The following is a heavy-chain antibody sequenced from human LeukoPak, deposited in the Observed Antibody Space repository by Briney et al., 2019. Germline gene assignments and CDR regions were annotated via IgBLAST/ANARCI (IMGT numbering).Heavy chain of an antibody. CDR3: AKWAYYDFWSGHYKSHFDS. J-gene: IGHJ4*02. CDR2: IRDSGNGT. D-gene: IGHD3-3*01. CDR1: GFTFDNYA. V-gene: IGHV3-23*01. Sequence: GGSLRLSCEASGFTFDNYAMSWVRQAPGKGLECVSSIRDSGNGTDYADSVKGRFTVSRDNSKNTLYLHMNTLSAEDTAVYYCAKWAYYDFWSGHYKSHFDSWGQGTLVTVSP.